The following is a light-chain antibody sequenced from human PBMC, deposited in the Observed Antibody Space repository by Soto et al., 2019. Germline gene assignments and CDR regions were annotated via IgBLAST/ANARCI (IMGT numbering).Light chain of an antibody. V-gene: IGLV2-11*01. CDR2: DVN. CDR3: CSYAGSYTYV. CDR1: SIDVGGYNY. J-gene: IGLJ1*01. Sequence: QSVLTQPRSVSGSPGQSVTISCTGTSIDVGGYNYVSWYQQHPGKAPKLIIYDVNRRPSGVPDRFSGSMSGNTASLTISGLQAEDEADYYCCSYAGSYTYVFGTGTKVTAL.